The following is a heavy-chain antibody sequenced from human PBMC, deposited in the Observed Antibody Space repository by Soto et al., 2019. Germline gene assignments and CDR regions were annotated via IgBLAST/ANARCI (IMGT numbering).Heavy chain of an antibody. J-gene: IGHJ4*02. CDR3: AQDGGVGATLELPSGDEY. V-gene: IGHV3-30*18. D-gene: IGHD1-26*01. CDR1: GFTFSGHA. Sequence: QVYVVESGGGVVQPGRSLTLSCVVSGFTFSGHAMHWVRQAPGKGLEWVAIVSSDGSRRFYGESVEGRFSISRDNYRNKRYLQMKLLRTEDTAVYYCAQDGGVGATLELPSGDEYWGQGTLVTVSS. CDR2: VSSDGSRR.